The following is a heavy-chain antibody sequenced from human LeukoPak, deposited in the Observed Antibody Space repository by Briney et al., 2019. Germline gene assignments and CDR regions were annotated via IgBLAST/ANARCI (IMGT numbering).Heavy chain of an antibody. CDR2: INQDGSEK. CDR3: AKGLEWYYDSSGYRN. J-gene: IGHJ4*02. D-gene: IGHD3-22*01. V-gene: IGHV3-7*01. CDR1: GFTFSSYW. Sequence: GGSLRPSCAASGFTFSSYWMSWVRQAPGKGLEWVAKINQDGSEKYYLDSVKGRFTISRDNAKNSLYLQMNSLRAEDTAVYYCAKGLEWYYDSSGYRNWGQGTLVTVSS.